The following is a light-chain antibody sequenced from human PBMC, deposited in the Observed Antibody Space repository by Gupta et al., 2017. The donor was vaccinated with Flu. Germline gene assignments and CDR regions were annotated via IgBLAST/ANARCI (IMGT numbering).Light chain of an antibody. V-gene: IGLV6-57*03. Sequence: NSMLRQPRPASESPVKTLTISCTRRSGSIASAYVQWYQQRPGSAPTTVIYEDKQRPAGVPDRFSGSIDISAMSASLTISGLKTEDEADYYCQSYDSSNLWVFGGGTKVTVL. CDR2: EDK. J-gene: IGLJ3*02. CDR1: SGSIASAY. CDR3: QSYDSSNLWV.